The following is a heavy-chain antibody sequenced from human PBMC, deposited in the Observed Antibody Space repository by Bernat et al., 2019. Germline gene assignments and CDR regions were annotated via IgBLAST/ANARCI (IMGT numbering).Heavy chain of an antibody. CDR1: GCTFSSYS. Sequence: EVQLVESGGGVVQPGGSVRLSCAVSGCTFSSYSMNWVRQAPGKGLEWVSYISSSSSTIYYADSVKGRFTISRDNAKNSLYLQMNSLRDEDTAVYYCARPSFTVTRYSYAFDIWGQGTMVTVSS. D-gene: IGHD4-17*01. V-gene: IGHV3-48*02. J-gene: IGHJ3*02. CDR2: ISSSSSTI. CDR3: ARPSFTVTRYSYAFDI.